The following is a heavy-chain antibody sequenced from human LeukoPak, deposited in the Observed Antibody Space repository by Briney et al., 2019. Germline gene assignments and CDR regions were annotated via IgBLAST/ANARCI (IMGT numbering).Heavy chain of an antibody. CDR3: ARERRSVYCSGGSCYPTAFDY. V-gene: IGHV1-2*02. Sequence: GASVKVSCTASGYTFTGYYMHWVRQAPGQGLEWMGWINPNSGGANYAQKFQGRVTMTRDTSISTAYMELSRLRSDDTAVYYCARERRSVYCSGGSCYPTAFDYWGQGTLVTVSS. J-gene: IGHJ4*02. CDR1: GYTFTGYY. CDR2: INPNSGGA. D-gene: IGHD2-15*01.